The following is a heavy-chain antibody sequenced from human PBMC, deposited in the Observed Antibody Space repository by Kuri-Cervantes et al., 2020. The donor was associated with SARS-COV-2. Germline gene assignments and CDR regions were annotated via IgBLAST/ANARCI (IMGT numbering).Heavy chain of an antibody. V-gene: IGHV5-10-1*01. CDR1: GYSFTSYW. Sequence: KVSCKGSGYSFTSYWISWVRQMPGKGLEWMGRIDPSDAYTNYNPSFQGHVTISADKSISTAYLQWSSLKASDTAMYYCARLPCSSTSCYTRYDYYGMDVWGQGTTVTVSS. D-gene: IGHD2-2*02. CDR3: ARLPCSSTSCYTRYDYYGMDV. CDR2: IDPSDAYT. J-gene: IGHJ6*02.